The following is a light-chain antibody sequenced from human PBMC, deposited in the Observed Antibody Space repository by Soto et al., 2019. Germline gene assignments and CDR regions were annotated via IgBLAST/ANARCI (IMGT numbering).Light chain of an antibody. CDR1: SSDVGYYDY. J-gene: IGLJ2*01. Sequence: QSVLTQPPSASGSPGQSVTISCTGTSSDVGYYDYVSWYQQHPGKAPKLLIFAVNKRPSGVPDRFSGSRSGNTASLTVSGLQAEDDAAYYCSSYAGMNSYVLFGGGTKVTVL. V-gene: IGLV2-8*01. CDR3: SSYAGMNSYVL. CDR2: AVN.